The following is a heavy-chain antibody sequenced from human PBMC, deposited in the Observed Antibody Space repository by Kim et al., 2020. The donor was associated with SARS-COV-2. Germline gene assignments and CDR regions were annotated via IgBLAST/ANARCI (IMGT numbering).Heavy chain of an antibody. V-gene: IGHV4-34*01. CDR3: ARSDHDFWSGYYYYFDY. J-gene: IGHJ4*02. Sequence: LKSRVTISVDTSKNQFSLKLSSVTAADTAVYYCARSDHDFWSGYYYYFDYWGQGTLVTVSS. D-gene: IGHD3-3*01.